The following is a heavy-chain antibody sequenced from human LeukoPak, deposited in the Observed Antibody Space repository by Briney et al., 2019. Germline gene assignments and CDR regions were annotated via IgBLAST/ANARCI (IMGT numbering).Heavy chain of an antibody. V-gene: IGHV4-4*09. J-gene: IGHJ5*02. D-gene: IGHD4-23*01. CDR1: GGSISSYY. CDR3: ARRHPVGWFDP. Sequence: SETLSLTCTVSGGSISSYYWSWIRQPPGKGLEWIGYIYTSGSTNYNPSLKSRVTISVDTSKNQFSLKLSSVTAADTAVYYRARRHPVGWFDPWGQGTLVTVSS. CDR2: IYTSGST.